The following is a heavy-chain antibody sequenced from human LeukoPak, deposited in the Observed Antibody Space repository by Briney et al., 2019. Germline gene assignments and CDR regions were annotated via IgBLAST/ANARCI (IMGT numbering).Heavy chain of an antibody. D-gene: IGHD3-22*01. V-gene: IGHV4-59*01. J-gene: IGHJ6*03. CDR2: IYYSGST. CDR1: GGSISSYY. Sequence: PSETLSLTCTVSGGSISSYYWSWIRQPPGKGPEWIGYIYYSGSTNYNPSLKSRVTISVDTSKNQFSLKLSSVTAADTAVYYCARDIKRYDSSGYGDYYYYMDVWGKGTTVTVSS. CDR3: ARDIKRYDSSGYGDYYYYMDV.